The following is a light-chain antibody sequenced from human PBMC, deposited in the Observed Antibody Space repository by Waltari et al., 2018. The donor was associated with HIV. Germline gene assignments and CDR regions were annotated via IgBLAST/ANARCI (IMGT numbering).Light chain of an antibody. CDR1: QNVGTW. V-gene: IGKV1-5*03. CDR2: KAT. CDR3: HQYSNYLGS. J-gene: IGKJ1*01. Sequence: DIHMSQSPPTLTASVGDRVNITWRASQNVGTWLAWYQQKPGEAPKLLIHKATDVEDGVPSRFSGSASGTEFTLTIDSLHPDDFATFYCHQYSNYLGSFGQGTKLELK.